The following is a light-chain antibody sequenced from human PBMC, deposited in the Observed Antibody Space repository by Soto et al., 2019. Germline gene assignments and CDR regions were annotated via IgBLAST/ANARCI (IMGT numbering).Light chain of an antibody. CDR3: QQYADWPKT. J-gene: IGKJ1*01. CDR1: QSVSDR. V-gene: IGKV3-15*01. CDR2: AAS. Sequence: EIVITPSPDSLSVSPGERATLSCIASQSVSDRVVWYQQKSGQAPSLLIYAASTRAAGVPARFSGSGSGTEFTLTISSLQSEDFAVYFCQQYADWPKTFGQGTKVDI.